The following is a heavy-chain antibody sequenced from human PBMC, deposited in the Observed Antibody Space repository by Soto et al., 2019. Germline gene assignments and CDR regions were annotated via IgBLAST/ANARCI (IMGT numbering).Heavy chain of an antibody. D-gene: IGHD3-9*01. CDR2: ISAYNGNT. CDR1: GYTFTSYG. V-gene: IGHV1-18*04. CDR3: AREKLVRVLTGYFGY. J-gene: IGHJ4*02. Sequence: GASVKVSCKASGYTFTSYGISWVRQAPGQGLEWMGWISAYNGNTNYAQKLQGRVTMTTDTSTSTAYMELRSLRPDDTAVYYCAREKLVRVLTGYFGYWGQGTLVTVSS.